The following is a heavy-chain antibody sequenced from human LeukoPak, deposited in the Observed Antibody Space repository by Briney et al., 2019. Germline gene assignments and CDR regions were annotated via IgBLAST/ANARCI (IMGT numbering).Heavy chain of an antibody. V-gene: IGHV1-2*02. CDR1: GYTFIAYY. Sequence: ASVKVSCKASGYTFIAYYMHWVRQAPGQGLEWMGWINPNSGGTNYAQKFQGRVTTTRDTSISTAYMELSRLRSDDTAVYYCARDLGAYCGGDCYSWPPSFDYWGQGTLVTVSS. CDR3: ARDLGAYCGGDCYSWPPSFDY. J-gene: IGHJ4*02. D-gene: IGHD2-21*02. CDR2: INPNSGGT.